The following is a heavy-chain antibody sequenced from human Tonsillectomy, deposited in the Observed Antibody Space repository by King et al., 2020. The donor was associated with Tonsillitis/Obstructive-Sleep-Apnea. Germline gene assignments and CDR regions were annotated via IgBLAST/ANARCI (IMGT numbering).Heavy chain of an antibody. Sequence: VTLKESGPALVKPTQTLTLTCTFSGFSLSTSGMCVSWIRQPPGKALEWLARIDRDDDKYYSTSLKTRLTISKDTSKNQVVLTMTNMDPVDTATYYCARAMVRGVIINRFDYWGQGTLVTVSS. CDR3: ARAMVRGVIINRFDY. D-gene: IGHD3-10*01. CDR2: IDRDDDK. V-gene: IGHV2-70*11. J-gene: IGHJ4*02. CDR1: GFSLSTSGMC.